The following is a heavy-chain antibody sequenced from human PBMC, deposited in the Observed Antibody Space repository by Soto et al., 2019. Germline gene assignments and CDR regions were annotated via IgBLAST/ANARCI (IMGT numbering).Heavy chain of an antibody. CDR1: GFTFSSFW. Sequence: GGSLRLSCAASGFTFSSFWMHWVRQAPGKGLVWVSRINSDGSGASYADFVEGRFTISRDNAKNTVYFQMNSLREEDTAVYYCIRDYGEAGSTNAFAIWGQGTMVTVSS. D-gene: IGHD3-10*01. V-gene: IGHV3-74*01. CDR2: INSDGSGA. CDR3: IRDYGEAGSTNAFAI. J-gene: IGHJ3*02.